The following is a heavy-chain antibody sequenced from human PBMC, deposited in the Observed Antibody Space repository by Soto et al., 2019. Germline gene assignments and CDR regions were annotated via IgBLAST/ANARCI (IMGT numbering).Heavy chain of an antibody. CDR1: GGSISSSSYY. D-gene: IGHD2-2*01. Sequence: SETLSLTCTVSGGSISSSSYYWGWIRQPPGKGLEWIGSIYYSGSTYYNPSLKSRVTISVDTSKNQFSLKLSSVTAADTAVYYCASQRYHRDELSYYYGMDVCGQAPSLPVSS. V-gene: IGHV4-39*01. CDR2: IYYSGST. CDR3: ASQRYHRDELSYYYGMDV. J-gene: IGHJ6*02.